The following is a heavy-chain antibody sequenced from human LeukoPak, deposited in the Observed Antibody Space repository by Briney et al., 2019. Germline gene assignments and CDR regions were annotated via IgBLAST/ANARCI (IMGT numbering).Heavy chain of an antibody. J-gene: IGHJ4*02. CDR3: AKEMKPWMHFDY. CDR2: ISHDGSDT. Sequence: GGSLRLSCAASGFTFSRSAVHWVRQAPGKGLEWVAVISHDGSDTDYTDSVKGRFTISRDNSKNTLYLQMNSLRAEDTAVYYCAKEMKPWMHFDYWGQGTLVTVSS. CDR1: GFTFSRSA. D-gene: IGHD5-12*01. V-gene: IGHV3-30*18.